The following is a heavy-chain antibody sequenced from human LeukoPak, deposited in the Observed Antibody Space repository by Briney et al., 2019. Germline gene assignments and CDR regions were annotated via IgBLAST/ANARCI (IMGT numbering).Heavy chain of an antibody. CDR2: ISAYNGNT. Sequence: VASVKVSCKASGYTFTSHGISWVRQAPGQGLEWMGWISAYNGNTNYAQKLQGRVTMTTDTSTSTAYMELRSLRSDDTAVYYCARDDPSGWSVALDYWGQGTLVTVSS. V-gene: IGHV1-18*01. CDR1: GYTFTSHG. CDR3: ARDDPSGWSVALDY. J-gene: IGHJ4*02. D-gene: IGHD6-19*01.